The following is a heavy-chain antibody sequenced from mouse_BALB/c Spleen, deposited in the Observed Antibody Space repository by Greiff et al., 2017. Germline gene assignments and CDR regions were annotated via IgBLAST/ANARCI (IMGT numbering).Heavy chain of an antibody. D-gene: IGHD3-3*01. Sequence: QVQLQQSGAELARPGASVKLSCKASGYTFTSYWMQWVKQRPGQGLEWIGAIYPGDGDTRYTQKFKGKATLTADKSSSTAYMQLSSLASEDSAVYYCARMGDTDYWGQGTTLTVSS. V-gene: IGHV1-87*01. CDR2: IYPGDGDT. J-gene: IGHJ2*01. CDR1: GYTFTSYW. CDR3: ARMGDTDY.